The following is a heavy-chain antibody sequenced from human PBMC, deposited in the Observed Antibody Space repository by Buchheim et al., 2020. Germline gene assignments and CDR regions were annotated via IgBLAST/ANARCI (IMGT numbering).Heavy chain of an antibody. CDR2: ISWDSSSV. V-gene: IGHV3-9*01. J-gene: IGHJ4*02. Sequence: EVQLVESGGDWVQPGWSLRLSCAASGFNFDDYGMHWVRQVPGKGLEWVAGISWDSSSVGYADSVRGRFVISRENAKNSLYLQMNSLRVEDTAFYYCAKSARVGGYYFGDLDHGGTGTL. D-gene: IGHD2/OR15-2a*01. CDR3: AKSARVGGYYFGDLDH. CDR1: GFNFDDYG.